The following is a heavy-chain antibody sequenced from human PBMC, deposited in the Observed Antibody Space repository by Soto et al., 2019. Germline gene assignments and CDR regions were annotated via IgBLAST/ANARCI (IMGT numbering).Heavy chain of an antibody. CDR3: ATVGVNWNYVDH. V-gene: IGHV4-31*03. CDR1: RGPIISDGYY. Sequence: PSETLSLTCTCSRGPIISDGYYSSWIRQHPEKDLEWIGYIYYTGSTYYNPSLKSGVTMSVDTSKNQFSLKLSSVTAADTGVYYCATVGVNWNYVDHWGQGTLVTVSS. CDR2: IYYTGST. J-gene: IGHJ4*02. D-gene: IGHD1-20*01.